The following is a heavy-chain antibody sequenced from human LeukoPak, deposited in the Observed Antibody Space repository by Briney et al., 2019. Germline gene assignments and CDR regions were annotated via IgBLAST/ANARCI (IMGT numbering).Heavy chain of an antibody. CDR1: GGSISSSSYY. CDR2: IYYSGST. V-gene: IGHV4-39*01. J-gene: IGHJ3*02. Sequence: PSETLSLTCTVSGGSISSSSYYWGWIRQPPGKGLEWIGSIYYSGSTYYNPSLKSRVTISVDTSKNQSSLKLSSVTAADTAVYYCAGPISSGYYYVVIRDAFDIWGQGTMVTVSS. CDR3: AGPISSGYYYVVIRDAFDI. D-gene: IGHD3-22*01.